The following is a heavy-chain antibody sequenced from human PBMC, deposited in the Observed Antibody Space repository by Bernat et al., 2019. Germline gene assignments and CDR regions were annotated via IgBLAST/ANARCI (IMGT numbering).Heavy chain of an antibody. CDR3: AKILSQVDYYWYGADV. V-gene: IGHV3-23*01. D-gene: IGHD2-15*01. Sequence: EVQLLESGGGLVQPGGSLRLSCAASGFTFSSYDMIWVRQAPGKGLEWVSGISGGGGRTYDAESVKGRFTISRDKSKNTLSLQMNSLRAEDTAVYYCAKILSQVDYYWYGADVWGQGTTVTVSS. J-gene: IGHJ6*02. CDR2: ISGGGGRT. CDR1: GFTFSSYD.